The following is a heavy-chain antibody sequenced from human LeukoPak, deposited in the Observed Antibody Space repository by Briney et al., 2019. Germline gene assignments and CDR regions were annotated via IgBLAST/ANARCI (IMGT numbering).Heavy chain of an antibody. Sequence: GGSLRLSCAASGFTFSSYAMTWVRQAPDKGLEWVSAISGSDGSTCYADSVKGRFPISRDDSHNTLYLQMNSLSAEDTAVYYCAKVETSGGANCYALDYWGQGTLVTVSS. CDR2: ISGSDGST. CDR3: AKVETSGGANCYALDY. CDR1: GFTFSSYA. J-gene: IGHJ4*02. V-gene: IGHV3-23*01. D-gene: IGHD2-2*01.